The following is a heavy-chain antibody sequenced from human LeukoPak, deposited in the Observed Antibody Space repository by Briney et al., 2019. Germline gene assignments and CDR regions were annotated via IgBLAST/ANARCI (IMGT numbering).Heavy chain of an antibody. CDR3: ASRDSGNWFDP. J-gene: IGHJ5*02. CDR1: GGSFSGYY. Sequence: SETLSLTCAVYGGSFSGYYWSWIRQPPAKGLEWIGEINHSGSTNYNPSLKSRVTISVDTSKSQFSLKLTSVTAADTAVYYCASRDSGNWFDPWGQGTLVTVSS. V-gene: IGHV4-34*01. CDR2: INHSGST.